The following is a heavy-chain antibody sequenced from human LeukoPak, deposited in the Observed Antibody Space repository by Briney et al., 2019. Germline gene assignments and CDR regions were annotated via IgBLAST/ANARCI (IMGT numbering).Heavy chain of an antibody. D-gene: IGHD3-22*01. V-gene: IGHV3-7*01. CDR1: GFTFSTHW. J-gene: IGHJ4*02. CDR2: IKQDGSEK. CDR3: TRDSVHGCYDSSGYSALVDY. Sequence: PGGSLRLSCAASGFTFSTHWMSWVRQAPGKGLEWVANIKQDGSEKYYVDSVKGRFTISRDNAKNSLYLQMNSLRAEDTAVYYCTRDSVHGCYDSSGYSALVDYWGQGTLVTVSS.